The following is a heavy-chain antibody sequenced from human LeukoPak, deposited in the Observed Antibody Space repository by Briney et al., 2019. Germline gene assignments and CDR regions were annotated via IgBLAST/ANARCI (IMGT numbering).Heavy chain of an antibody. V-gene: IGHV4-4*07. CDR3: ARKDGDY. CDR1: GACISAFY. J-gene: IGHJ4*02. Sequence: SETLSLTCTVSGACISAFYWTLFRQPAGTRLEGIGLIYSSGSTLFNPSLKSRVAMSVDLTKNQLSLKLTSVTAADTAMYYCARKDGDYWGRGTLVTVSS. CDR2: IYSSGST.